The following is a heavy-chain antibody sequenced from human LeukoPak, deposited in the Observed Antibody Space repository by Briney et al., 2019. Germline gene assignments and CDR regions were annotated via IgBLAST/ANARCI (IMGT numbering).Heavy chain of an antibody. J-gene: IGHJ4*02. CDR2: INNNGGTT. V-gene: IGHV3-64D*09. CDR1: GFTFSSYA. CDR3: VKGWYVEY. Sequence: PGGSLRLSCSASGFTFSSYAMHWVRQAPGKGLEYVSAINNNGGTTYYADSVKGRFTISRDNSKNTLYLQMSSLRAEDTAVYYCVKGWYVEYWGQGTLVTVSS.